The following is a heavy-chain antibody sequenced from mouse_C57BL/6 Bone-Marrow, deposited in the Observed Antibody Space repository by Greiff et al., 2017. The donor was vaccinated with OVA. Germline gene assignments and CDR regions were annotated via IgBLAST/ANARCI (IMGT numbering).Heavy chain of an antibody. CDR3: ARQLRLRGWFAY. CDR2: IYPRSGNT. D-gene: IGHD3-2*02. J-gene: IGHJ3*01. V-gene: IGHV1-81*01. Sequence: QVQLQQSGAELARPGASVKLSCKASGYTFTSYGISWVKQRTGQGLEWIGEIYPRSGNTYYNEKFKGKATLTADKSSSTAYMELRSLTSEDSAVYFCARQLRLRGWFAYWGQGTLVTVSA. CDR1: GYTFTSYG.